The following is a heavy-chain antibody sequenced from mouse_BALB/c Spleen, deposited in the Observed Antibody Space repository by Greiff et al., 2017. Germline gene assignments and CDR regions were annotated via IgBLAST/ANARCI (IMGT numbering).Heavy chain of an antibody. CDR2: IDPENGDT. CDR1: GFNIKDYY. V-gene: IGHV14-4*02. Sequence: EVQVVESGAELVRSGASVKLSCTASGFNIKDYYMHWVKQRPEQGLEWIGWIDPENGDTEYAPKFQGKATMTADTSSNTAYLQLSSLTSEDTAVYYCNAEGYVDYWGQGTTLTVSS. J-gene: IGHJ2*01. CDR3: NAEGYVDY.